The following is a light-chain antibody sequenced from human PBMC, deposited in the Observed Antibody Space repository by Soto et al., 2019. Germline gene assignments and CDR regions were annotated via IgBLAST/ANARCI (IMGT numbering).Light chain of an antibody. V-gene: IGLV2-14*01. CDR2: GVT. J-gene: IGLJ1*01. CDR1: SDNY. CDR3: SSYTNSRTLL. Sequence: QSVLTQPASVSGSPGQSITISCTGTSDNYVSGYQQHPGKVPKLMIYGVTNRPSGVSDRFSGSKSGNTASLTISGLQTEDEADYYCSSYTNSRTLLFGAGTKVSVL.